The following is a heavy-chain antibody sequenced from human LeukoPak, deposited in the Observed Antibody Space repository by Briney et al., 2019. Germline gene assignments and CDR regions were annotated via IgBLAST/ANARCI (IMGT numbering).Heavy chain of an antibody. D-gene: IGHD3-10*01. J-gene: IGHJ5*02. CDR2: ISSSSYT. Sequence: KPGGSLRLSCAASGFTFSDYYMSWIRQAPGKGLEWVSYISSSSYTNYADSVKGRFTISRDNAKNSLYLQMNSLRAEDTAVYYCARCSDDYGSGTLVGFDPWGQGTLVTVSS. CDR1: GFTFSDYY. CDR3: ARCSDDYGSGTLVGFDP. V-gene: IGHV3-11*06.